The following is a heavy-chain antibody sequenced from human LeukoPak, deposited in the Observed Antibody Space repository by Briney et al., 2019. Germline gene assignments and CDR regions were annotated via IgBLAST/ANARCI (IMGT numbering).Heavy chain of an antibody. V-gene: IGHV4-34*01. CDR2: INHSGST. CDR3: ARGCGYDILTGYYNNWFDP. Sequence: SETLSLTCAVYGGSISGYYWSWIRQPPGKGLEWIGEINHSGSTNYNPPLKSRVTISVDTSKNHFSLKLSSVTAADTAVYYCARGCGYDILTGYYNNWFDPWGQGTLVTVSS. CDR1: GGSISGYY. J-gene: IGHJ5*02. D-gene: IGHD3-9*01.